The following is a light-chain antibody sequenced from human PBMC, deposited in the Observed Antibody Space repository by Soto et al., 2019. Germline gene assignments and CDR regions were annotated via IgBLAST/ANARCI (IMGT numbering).Light chain of an antibody. CDR3: QQYGSLAWT. CDR1: QNVDSKY. Sequence: EMVWTQSPGTLSLSPGERATLACRASQNVDSKYLAWYQQKPGPAPRILIVGASGRATGIPDRCSGSGSVTDFTITIRILEPADVAVYYCQQYGSLAWTFGQGNKLDIK. J-gene: IGKJ1*01. V-gene: IGKV3-20*01. CDR2: GAS.